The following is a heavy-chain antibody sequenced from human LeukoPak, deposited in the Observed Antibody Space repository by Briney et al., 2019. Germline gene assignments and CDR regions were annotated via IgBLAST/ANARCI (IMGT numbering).Heavy chain of an antibody. CDR2: MNPNSGNT. D-gene: IGHD5-12*01. J-gene: IGHJ3*02. CDR1: GYTFTSYD. V-gene: IGHV1-8*01. Sequence: DSVKVSCKASGYTFTSYDINWVRQATGQGLEWMGWMNPNSGNTVYAQKLQGRVTMTRNTSINTAYMELSRLRSEDTAVYYCARRALDSGYDLDAFEISGAGATVTASS. CDR3: ARRALDSGYDLDAFEI.